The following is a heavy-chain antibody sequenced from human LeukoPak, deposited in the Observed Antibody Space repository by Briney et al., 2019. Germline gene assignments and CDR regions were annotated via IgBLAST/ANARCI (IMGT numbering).Heavy chain of an antibody. Sequence: GGSLRLPCAASGFTFSSYAMSWVRQAPGKGLEWVSAISGSGGSTYYADSVKGRFTISRDNSKNTLYLQMNSLRAEDTAVYYCAKDGIVVVPAATDYWGQGTLVTVSS. V-gene: IGHV3-23*01. J-gene: IGHJ4*02. CDR3: AKDGIVVVPAATDY. D-gene: IGHD2-2*01. CDR1: GFTFSSYA. CDR2: ISGSGGST.